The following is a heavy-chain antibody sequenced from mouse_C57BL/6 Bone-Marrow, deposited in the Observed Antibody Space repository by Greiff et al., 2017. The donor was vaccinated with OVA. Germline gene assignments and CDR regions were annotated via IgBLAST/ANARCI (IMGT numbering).Heavy chain of an antibody. CDR1: GFNIKDDY. CDR3: TYDGYYVYFDY. D-gene: IGHD2-3*01. Sequence: EVKLVESGAELVRPGASVKLSCTASGFNIKDDYMHWVKQRPEQGLEWIGWIDPENGDTEYASKFQGKATITADTSSNTAYLQLSSLTSEDTAVYYCTYDGYYVYFDYWGQGTTLTVSS. J-gene: IGHJ2*01. CDR2: IDPENGDT. V-gene: IGHV14-4*01.